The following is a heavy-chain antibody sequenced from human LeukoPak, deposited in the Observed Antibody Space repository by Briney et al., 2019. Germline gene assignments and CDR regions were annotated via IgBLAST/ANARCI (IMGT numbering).Heavy chain of an antibody. V-gene: IGHV3-30*02. CDR2: IQNDGSNK. J-gene: IGHJ4*02. D-gene: IGHD5-18*01. CDR1: GFTFVTYG. CDR3: ALGGLQLWLWGFDY. Sequence: HPGGSLRLSCAASGFTFVTYGIHWVRQAPGKGLEWVAFIQNDGSNKYYADSVKGRFTVSRDNSKNTVYLQVSSLRAADTAVYYCALGGLQLWLWGFDYWGQGTLVTVSA.